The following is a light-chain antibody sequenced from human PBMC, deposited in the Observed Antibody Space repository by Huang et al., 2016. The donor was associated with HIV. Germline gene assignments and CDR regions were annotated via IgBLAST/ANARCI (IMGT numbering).Light chain of an antibody. J-gene: IGKJ4*01. CDR1: QGISSY. V-gene: IGKV1-9*01. Sequence: IQLTQSPSSLSASVGDRVTITCRASQGISSYLAWYQQKPGKAPKLLIYGASTLQRGVPSRFSCSGSGTDFTLTISSLQPEDFATYYCQQLNSYLFTFGGGTKVEIK. CDR3: QQLNSYLFT. CDR2: GAS.